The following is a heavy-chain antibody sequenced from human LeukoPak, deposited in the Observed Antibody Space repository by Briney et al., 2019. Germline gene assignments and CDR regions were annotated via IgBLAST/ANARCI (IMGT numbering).Heavy chain of an antibody. CDR2: ISGSGGSA. V-gene: IGHV3-23*01. CDR1: GFTFSSFE. D-gene: IGHD6-19*01. J-gene: IGHJ4*02. Sequence: GGSLRLSCAASGFTFSSFEMSWVRQAPGKGLEWVSAISGSGGSAYYADSVKGRFTISRDNSKNSLSLQMNSLRAADTALYYCAKTGYSSGWYQIWDYWGQGTLVTVSS. CDR3: AKTGYSSGWYQIWDY.